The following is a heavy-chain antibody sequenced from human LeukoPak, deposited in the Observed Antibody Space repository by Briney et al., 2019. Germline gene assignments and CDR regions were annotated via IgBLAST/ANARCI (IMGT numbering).Heavy chain of an antibody. Sequence: AGGSLRLSCAASGFTFSSYSMNWVRQAPGKGLEWVSSISSSSSYIYYADSVKGRFTISRDNAKNSMYLQMNSLRAEDTAVYYCARAYYYGSGSPGGAFDIWGQGTMVTVSS. D-gene: IGHD3-10*01. CDR3: ARAYYYGSGSPGGAFDI. CDR2: ISSSSSYI. CDR1: GFTFSSYS. V-gene: IGHV3-21*01. J-gene: IGHJ3*02.